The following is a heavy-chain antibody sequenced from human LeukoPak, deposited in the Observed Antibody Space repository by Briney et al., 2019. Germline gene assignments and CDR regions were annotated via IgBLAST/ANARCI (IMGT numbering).Heavy chain of an antibody. Sequence: GGFLRLSCAASGFTFSSYTMHWVRQAPGKGLEWVAVISYDGSNKYYADSVKGRFTISRDNSKNTLYLRMNSLRAEDTAVYYCARDGGWAFDHWGQGTLVTVSS. CDR1: GFTFSSYT. CDR2: ISYDGSNK. J-gene: IGHJ4*02. V-gene: IGHV3-30-3*01. D-gene: IGHD3-16*01. CDR3: ARDGGWAFDH.